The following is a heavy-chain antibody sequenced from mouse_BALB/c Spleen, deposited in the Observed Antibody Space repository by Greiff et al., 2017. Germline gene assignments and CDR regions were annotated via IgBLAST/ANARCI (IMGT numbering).Heavy chain of an antibody. CDR1: GYTFTSYW. J-gene: IGHJ2*01. D-gene: IGHD3-3*01. V-gene: IGHV1-7*01. CDR3: ARGDEGFDY. CDR2: INPSTGYT. Sequence: QVHVKQSGAELAKPGASVKMSCKASGYTFTSYWMHWVKQRPGQGLEWIGYINPSTGYTEYNQKFKDKATLTADKSSSTAYMQLSSLTSEDSAVYYCARGDEGFDYWGQGTTLTVSS.